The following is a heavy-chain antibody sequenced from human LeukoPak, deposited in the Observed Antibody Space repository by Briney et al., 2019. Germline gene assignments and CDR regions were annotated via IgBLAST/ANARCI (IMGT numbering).Heavy chain of an antibody. CDR3: AKEEEAAAGPYAFDI. CDR1: GFTFSTSA. V-gene: IGHV3-23*01. J-gene: IGHJ3*02. Sequence: GGSLRLSCAVSGFTFSTSAMSWVRQAPGKGLEWVSAISGSGSSTYYADSVKGRFTISRDNSKNTLYLQMNSLRAEDTAVYYCAKEEEAAAGPYAFDIWGQGTMVTVSS. CDR2: ISGSGSST. D-gene: IGHD6-13*01.